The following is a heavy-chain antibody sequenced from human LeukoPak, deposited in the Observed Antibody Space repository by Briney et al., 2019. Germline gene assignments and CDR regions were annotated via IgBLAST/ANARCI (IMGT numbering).Heavy chain of an antibody. J-gene: IGHJ6*03. Sequence: ASVKVSCKASGYTFTSYGISWVRQAPGQGLEWMGWISAYNGNTNYAQKLQGRVTMTTDTSTSTAYMELRSPRSDDTAVYYCARHGSGSYYNLSFWVGYYYYYMDVWGKGTTVTISS. CDR3: ARHGSGSYYNLSFWVGYYYYYMDV. CDR1: GYTFTSYG. D-gene: IGHD3-10*01. CDR2: ISAYNGNT. V-gene: IGHV1-18*01.